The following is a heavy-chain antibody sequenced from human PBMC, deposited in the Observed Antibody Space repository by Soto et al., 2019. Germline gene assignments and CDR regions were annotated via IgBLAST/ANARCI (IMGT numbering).Heavy chain of an antibody. CDR2: ISGSGSST. CDR1: GFIFSDFA. J-gene: IGHJ6*02. D-gene: IGHD2-2*01. CDR3: AKGRYQLLFDHYYGMDV. Sequence: EGQLLESGGDLVQPGGSLRLSCAASGFIFSDFAMSWVRQAPGRGLEWVSVISGSGSSTNYADSVKGRFTISRDNSKNILYMQMNSLRADDTAVYHCAKGRYQLLFDHYYGMDVWGQGTTVTVSS. V-gene: IGHV3-23*01.